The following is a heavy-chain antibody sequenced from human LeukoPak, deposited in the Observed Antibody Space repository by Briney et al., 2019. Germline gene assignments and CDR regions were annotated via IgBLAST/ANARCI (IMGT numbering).Heavy chain of an antibody. J-gene: IGHJ3*02. D-gene: IGHD2-8*02. Sequence: SVKVSCKASGFTFTTSAVQWVRQARGQRLEWIGRIVVGCGNTDHAQKFQGRLTITRDISTSTAYMELSSLTSDDTAVYYCAAVPNANAWYWDDAFDIWGQGTMVTVSS. CDR2: IVVGCGNT. CDR3: AAVPNANAWYWDDAFDI. V-gene: IGHV1-58*01. CDR1: GFTFTTSA.